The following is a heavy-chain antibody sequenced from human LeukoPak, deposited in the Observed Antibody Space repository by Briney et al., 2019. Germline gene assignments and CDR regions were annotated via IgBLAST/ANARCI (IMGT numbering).Heavy chain of an antibody. D-gene: IGHD6-6*01. Sequence: GGSLRLSCAASGFTFSSYSKNWVRQAPGKGLEWVSSISSSSSYIYYADSVKGRFTISRDNAKNSLYLQMDSLRAEDTAVYYCARDSSLYSSSSGFDYWGQGTLVTVSS. CDR3: ARDSSLYSSSSGFDY. V-gene: IGHV3-21*04. CDR1: GFTFSSYS. J-gene: IGHJ4*02. CDR2: ISSSSSYI.